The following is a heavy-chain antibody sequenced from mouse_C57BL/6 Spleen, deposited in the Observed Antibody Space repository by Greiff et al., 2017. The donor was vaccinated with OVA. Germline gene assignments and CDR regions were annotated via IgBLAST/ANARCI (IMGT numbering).Heavy chain of an antibody. D-gene: IGHD2-3*01. V-gene: IGHV1-64*01. Sequence: QVQLKQPGAELVKPGASVKLSCKASGYTFTSYWMHWVKQRPGQGLEWIGMIHPNSGSTNYNEKFKSKATLTVDKSSSTAYMQLSSLTSEDSAVYYCARRDDSRYWYFDVWGTGTTVTVSS. CDR1: GYTFTSYW. CDR2: IHPNSGST. J-gene: IGHJ1*03. CDR3: ARRDDSRYWYFDV.